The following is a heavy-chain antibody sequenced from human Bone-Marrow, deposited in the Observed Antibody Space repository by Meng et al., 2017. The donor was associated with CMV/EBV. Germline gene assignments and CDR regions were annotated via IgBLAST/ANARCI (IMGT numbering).Heavy chain of an antibody. CDR3: ARDAWIASYQPLLT. CDR1: GFTFSRHW. CDR2: IKQDGSET. V-gene: IGHV3-7*01. D-gene: IGHD2-2*01. Sequence: GESLKISCAASGFTFSRHWMSWVRQAPGKGLEWVANIKQDGSETYYVDSVKGRFTISRDNAKNSLYLQMNSLRAEDTAVYYCARDAWIASYQPLLTWGRGTLVTVSS. J-gene: IGHJ5*02.